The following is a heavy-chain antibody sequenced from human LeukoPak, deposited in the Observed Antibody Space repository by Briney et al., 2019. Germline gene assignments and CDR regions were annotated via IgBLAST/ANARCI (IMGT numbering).Heavy chain of an antibody. J-gene: IGHJ4*02. CDR1: GFTFSSNG. Sequence: GGSLRLSCAASGFTFSSNGMHWVRQAPGKGLEWVAVVSYDGSNKYYADSVKGRFTVSRDNSKNTLYLQMNSLSAEDTAVYYCAKGHYYGGYGYWGQGTLVTVSS. D-gene: IGHD4-17*01. CDR2: VSYDGSNK. V-gene: IGHV3-30*18. CDR3: AKGHYYGGYGY.